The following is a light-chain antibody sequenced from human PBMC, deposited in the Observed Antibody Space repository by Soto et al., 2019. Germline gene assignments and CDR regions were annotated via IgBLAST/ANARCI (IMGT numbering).Light chain of an antibody. Sequence: EIVLTQSPATLSLSPGERATLSCRASQSVNSYLAWYQQKPGQAPRLLIYDASNRATGIPARFGGSGSGTDFTLTISSLKSDDFAVYYCQHPPTSFGGGTKVDIK. J-gene: IGKJ4*01. V-gene: IGKV3-11*01. CDR3: QHPPTS. CDR1: QSVNSY. CDR2: DAS.